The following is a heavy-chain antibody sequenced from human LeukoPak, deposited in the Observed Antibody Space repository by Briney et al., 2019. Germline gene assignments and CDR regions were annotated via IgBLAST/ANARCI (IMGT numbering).Heavy chain of an antibody. CDR2: INYSGTT. V-gene: IGHV4-59*01. CDR1: GGSINTYY. J-gene: IGHJ2*01. CDR3: ARDPRLYCSGSSCFQSYYFDL. Sequence: SETLSLTCTVSGGSINTYYWSWIRQPPGKGLEWIGCINYSGTTNYNPSLKNRVTISVDTSKNYFSLRLTSVTAADTAVYYCARDPRLYCSGSSCFQSYYFDLWGLGGLVTVSS. D-gene: IGHD2-15*01.